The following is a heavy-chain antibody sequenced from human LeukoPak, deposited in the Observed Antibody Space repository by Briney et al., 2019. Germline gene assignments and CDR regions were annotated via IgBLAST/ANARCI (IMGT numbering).Heavy chain of an antibody. J-gene: IGHJ2*01. CDR2: IIPIFGTA. V-gene: IGHV1-69*06. D-gene: IGHD3-10*01. Sequence: ASVKVSCKASGGTFSNYGISWVRQAPGQGLEWMGGIIPIFGTANYAQKFQGRVTITADKSTSTAYMELSSLRSEDTAVYYCARGRQSMVRDTPYWYFDLWGRGTLVTVSS. CDR3: ARGRQSMVRDTPYWYFDL. CDR1: GGTFSNYG.